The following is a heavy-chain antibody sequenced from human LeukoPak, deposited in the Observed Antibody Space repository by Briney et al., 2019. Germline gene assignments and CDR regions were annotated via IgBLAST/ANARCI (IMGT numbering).Heavy chain of an antibody. CDR2: INPNSGGT. D-gene: IGHD3-10*01. CDR3: ANWGGYGSRNYFDY. Sequence: GASVTVSCTASGYTFTDYYMEWVRQAPGQGLEGMGWINPNSGGTKFAQKFQGRVTMTRDTSISTAYMELSSLTSDDTAVYYCANWGGYGSRNYFDYWGQGTLVTVSS. CDR1: GYTFTDYY. V-gene: IGHV1-2*02. J-gene: IGHJ4*02.